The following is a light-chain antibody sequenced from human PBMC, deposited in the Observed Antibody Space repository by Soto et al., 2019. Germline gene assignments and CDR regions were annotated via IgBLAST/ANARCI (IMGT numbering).Light chain of an antibody. CDR2: EVS. J-gene: IGLJ1*01. Sequence: QSVLTQPASVSGSPGQSITISCGGTSSDVGAYIYVSWYQQFPGKAPKLMIYEVSNRPSGVSNRFSGSKSGNTASLTISGLQAEDEADYYCSSYTSSSTLNYVFXTGTKVTVL. V-gene: IGLV2-14*01. CDR1: SSDVGAYIY. CDR3: SSYTSSSTLNYV.